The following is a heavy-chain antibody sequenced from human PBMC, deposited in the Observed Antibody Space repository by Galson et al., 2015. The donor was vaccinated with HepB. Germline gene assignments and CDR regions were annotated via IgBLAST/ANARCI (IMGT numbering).Heavy chain of an antibody. CDR2: LNGRGSTR. V-gene: IGHV3-23*01. CDR3: VKEGAWFGGDWFDP. CDR1: GFIFRHHA. Sequence: SLRLSCAGSGFIFRHHAMAWIRQAPGKGLEWVSGLNGRGSTRSYSGAGKGRFSISRDNSKDTVFLQMDNPIPEDTAVYYCVKEGAWFGGDWFDPWGQGALVTVS. D-gene: IGHD3-16*01. J-gene: IGHJ5*02.